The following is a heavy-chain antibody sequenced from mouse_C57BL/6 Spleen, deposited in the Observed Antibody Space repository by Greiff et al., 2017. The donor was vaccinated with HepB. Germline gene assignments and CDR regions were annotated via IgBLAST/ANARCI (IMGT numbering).Heavy chain of an antibody. CDR2: INPNNGGT. V-gene: IGHV1-26*01. CDR3: ARTGYYFDY. D-gene: IGHD4-1*01. CDR1: GYTFTDYY. J-gene: IGHJ2*01. Sequence: VQLQQSGPELVKPGASVKISCKASGYTFTDYYMNWVKQSHGKSLEWIGDINPNNGGTSYNQKFKGKATLTVDKSSSTAYMELHSLTSEDSAVYYCARTGYYFDYWGQGTTLTVSS.